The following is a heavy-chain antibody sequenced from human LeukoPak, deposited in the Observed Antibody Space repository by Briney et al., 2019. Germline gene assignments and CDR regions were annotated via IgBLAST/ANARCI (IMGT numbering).Heavy chain of an antibody. Sequence: SSVKVSCKASGGTFSNYAISWVRQAPAQGLEWMGGIFPIFGTANYAQKFRGRVTITADESTSTAYMELSSLSSEDTAVYYCARGPDYYDSSGYDYYYMDVWGKGTTVTVSS. CDR1: GGTFSNYA. D-gene: IGHD3-22*01. CDR2: IFPIFGTA. J-gene: IGHJ6*03. CDR3: ARGPDYYDSSGYDYYYMDV. V-gene: IGHV1-69*01.